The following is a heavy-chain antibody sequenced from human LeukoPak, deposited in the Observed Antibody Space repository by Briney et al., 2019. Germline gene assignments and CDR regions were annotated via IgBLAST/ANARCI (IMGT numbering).Heavy chain of an antibody. CDR3: ARAGTAVAGTRYFQH. D-gene: IGHD6-19*01. V-gene: IGHV1-18*01. CDR1: GYTFTNYG. CDR2: ISAYTGYT. Sequence: ASVTVSCKASGYTFTNYGISWVRQAPGQGLEWMGWISAYTGYTNYAQKLQGRVTMTTDTSTSTAYMELRSLRSDDTAVYYCARAGTAVAGTRYFQHWGQGTLVIVSS. J-gene: IGHJ1*01.